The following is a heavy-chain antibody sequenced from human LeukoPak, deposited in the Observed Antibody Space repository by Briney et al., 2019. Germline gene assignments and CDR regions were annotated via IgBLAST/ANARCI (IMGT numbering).Heavy chain of an antibody. CDR3: ARGRVKGNGMAV. CDR2: IYYSGST. Sequence: SETLSLTCTVSGGSISSYYWSWIRQPPGKGLEWIGYIYYSGSTNYNPSLKSRVTISVDTSKNQFSLKLSSVTAADTAVYYCARGRVKGNGMAVWGQGTTVTVSS. D-gene: IGHD3-10*01. J-gene: IGHJ6*02. CDR1: GGSISSYY. V-gene: IGHV4-59*01.